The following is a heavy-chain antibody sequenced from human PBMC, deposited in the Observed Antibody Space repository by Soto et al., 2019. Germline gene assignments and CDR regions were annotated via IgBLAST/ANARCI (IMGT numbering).Heavy chain of an antibody. D-gene: IGHD2-8*01. J-gene: IGHJ4*02. CDR3: ASGGEYCTNGVCYHHDY. CDR2: IYYSGST. Sequence: PSETLSLTCTVSGGSISSGGYYWSWIRQHPGKGLEWIGYIYYSGSTYYNPSLKSRVTISVDTSKNQFALKLSSVTAADTAVYYCASGGEYCTNGVCYHHDYWGQGTLVTVSS. V-gene: IGHV4-31*03. CDR1: GGSISSGGYY.